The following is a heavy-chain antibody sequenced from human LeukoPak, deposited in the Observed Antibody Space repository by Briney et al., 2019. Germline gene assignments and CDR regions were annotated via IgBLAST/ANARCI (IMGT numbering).Heavy chain of an antibody. CDR3: AVGRGYSGLDY. V-gene: IGHV4-59*01. J-gene: IGHJ4*02. CDR2: IYYSGST. CDR1: GGSISSYY. D-gene: IGHD5-12*01. Sequence: ASETLSLTCTVSGGSISSYYWSWVRQPPGKGLEWIGYIYYSGSTNYNPSLKSRVTISVDTSKSQFSLKLSSVTAADTAVYYCAVGRGYSGLDYWGQGTLVTVTS.